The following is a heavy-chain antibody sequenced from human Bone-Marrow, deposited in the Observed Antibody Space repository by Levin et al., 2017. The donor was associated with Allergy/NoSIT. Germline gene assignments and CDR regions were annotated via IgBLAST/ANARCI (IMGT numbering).Heavy chain of an antibody. CDR2: VYPSDSDT. J-gene: IGHJ3*01. CDR1: GFWFASHW. Sequence: GESLKISCKGSGFWFASHWICWVRQMPGRGLEWMGIVYPSDSDTRYSPSFQGQVTMSADKSISTVYLHWNTLKASDTATYYCARRYGFSGYDWAFDLWGQGTVVTVS. CDR3: ARRYGFSGYDWAFDL. D-gene: IGHD5-12*01. V-gene: IGHV5-51*01.